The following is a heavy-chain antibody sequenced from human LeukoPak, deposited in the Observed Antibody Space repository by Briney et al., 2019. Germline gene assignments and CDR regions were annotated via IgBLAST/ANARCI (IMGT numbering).Heavy chain of an antibody. CDR3: ATTPRMVRGVILYDP. D-gene: IGHD3-10*01. V-gene: IGHV1-2*02. J-gene: IGHJ5*02. CDR2: IDPNSGGT. Sequence: ASVKVSCKASGYTFTGYYIHWVRQAPGQGLEWMGWIDPNSGGTNYAQKFQGRVTMTEDTSTDTAYMELSSLRSEDTAVYYCATTPRMVRGVILYDPWGQGTLVTVSS. CDR1: GYTFTGYY.